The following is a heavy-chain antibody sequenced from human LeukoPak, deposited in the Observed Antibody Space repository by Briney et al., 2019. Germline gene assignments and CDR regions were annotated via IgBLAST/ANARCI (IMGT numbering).Heavy chain of an antibody. V-gene: IGHV4-59*01. D-gene: IGHD4-23*01. Sequence: SETLSLTCTVSGGAINSYYWSWIRQPPGKGLQWLGYIYYTGSANYNPSLKSRVSISVDTSKNHFSLELSSVTAADTAVYYCARGGYGGVYHFDNWDQGTLVTVSS. CDR2: IYYTGSA. CDR3: ARGGYGGVYHFDN. CDR1: GGAINSYY. J-gene: IGHJ4*02.